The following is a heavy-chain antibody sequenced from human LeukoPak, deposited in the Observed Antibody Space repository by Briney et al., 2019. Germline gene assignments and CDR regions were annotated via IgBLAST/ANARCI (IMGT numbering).Heavy chain of an antibody. CDR3: AKSRSYTVRDAFEI. CDR1: GFTFSSYA. J-gene: IGHJ3*02. CDR2: IVGSGSST. D-gene: IGHD3-10*01. V-gene: IGHV3-23*01. Sequence: GGSLRLSCAASGFTFSSYAMSWVRQAPGKGLEWVSSIVGSGSSTFYADSVKGRFSISRDNSKHTLYLQMNSLRAEDTAVYYCAKSRSYTVRDAFEIWGQGTKVTVSS.